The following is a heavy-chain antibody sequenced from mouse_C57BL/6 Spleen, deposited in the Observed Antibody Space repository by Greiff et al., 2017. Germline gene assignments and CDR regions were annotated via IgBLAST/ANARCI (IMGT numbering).Heavy chain of an antibody. V-gene: IGHV1-5*01. D-gene: IGHD2-4*01. CDR3: TRGGAYDYEDYYAMDY. Sequence: EVQLQQSGTVLARPGASVKMSCKTSGYTFTSYWMHWVKQRPGQGLEWIGAIYPGNSDTSYNQKFKGKAKLTAVTSASTAYMELSSLTNEDSAVYYWTRGGAYDYEDYYAMDYWGQGTSVTVSS. J-gene: IGHJ4*01. CDR1: GYTFTSYW. CDR2: IYPGNSDT.